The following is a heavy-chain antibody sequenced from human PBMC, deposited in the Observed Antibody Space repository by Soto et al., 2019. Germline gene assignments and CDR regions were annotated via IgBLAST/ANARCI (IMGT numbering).Heavy chain of an antibody. CDR3: AKDGGRRYDAFDI. J-gene: IGHJ3*02. CDR2: ISGSGGST. CDR1: GFTFSSYA. D-gene: IGHD3-16*01. V-gene: IGHV3-23*01. Sequence: EVQLLESGGGLVQPGGSLRLSCAASGFTFSSYAMRWVRQAPGTGLEWISAISGSGGSTYYADSVKGRFTISRDNSKTTLYRQMSRLRAEDTAVYYCAKDGGRRYDAFDIWGQGTMVTVSS.